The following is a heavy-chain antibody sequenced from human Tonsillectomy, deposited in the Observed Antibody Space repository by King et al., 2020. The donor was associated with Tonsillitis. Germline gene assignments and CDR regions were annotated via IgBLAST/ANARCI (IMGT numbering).Heavy chain of an antibody. CDR2: ISSEIDGGTT. CDR1: GFIFSNAW. J-gene: IGHJ4*02. CDR3: TTGVVCGSGSYHRGY. V-gene: IGHV3-15*01. D-gene: IGHD3-10*01. Sequence: QLVQSGGDLVKPGESLRLSCAASGFIFSNAWMSWVRHAPGKGLEWLGRISSEIDGGTTDYAAPVKGRFIISRDVSKNTVYLQMNSLITEDAGVYYCTTGVVCGSGSYHRGYWGQGTLVTVSS.